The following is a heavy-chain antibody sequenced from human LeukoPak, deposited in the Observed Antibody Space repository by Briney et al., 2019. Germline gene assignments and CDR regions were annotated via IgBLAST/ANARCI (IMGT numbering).Heavy chain of an antibody. CDR1: GGSISNYY. V-gene: IGHV4-59*01. J-gene: IGHJ6*03. CDR2: ISYSGNT. Sequence: SETLSLTCTVSGGSISNYYWTWIRQPPGKGLEWIGFISYSGNTNYNPSLKSRVTISLDTSKNQFSLKLISVTAADTAVYYCARHPISSGYYYYYMDVWGKGTTVTISS. CDR3: ARHPISSGYYYYYMDV. D-gene: IGHD3-22*01.